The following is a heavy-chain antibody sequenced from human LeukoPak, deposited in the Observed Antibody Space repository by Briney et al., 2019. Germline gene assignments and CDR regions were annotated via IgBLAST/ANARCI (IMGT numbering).Heavy chain of an antibody. J-gene: IGHJ5*02. V-gene: IGHV3-30*10. CDR2: ISSDGNIR. CDR3: TRVIRARFDP. Sequence: RAGGSLRLSCAASGFTFSNYAMHWVRQAPGKGLEWVAGISSDGNIRHLTDSVNGRFSISRDNSGTTLNLQMNSLRPEDTAVYYCTRVIRARFDPWGQGTLVTVAS. CDR1: GFTFSNYA.